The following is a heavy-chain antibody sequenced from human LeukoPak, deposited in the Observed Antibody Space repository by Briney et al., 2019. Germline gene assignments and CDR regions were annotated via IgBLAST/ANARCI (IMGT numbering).Heavy chain of an antibody. D-gene: IGHD2-8*02. J-gene: IGHJ6*03. Sequence: PSETLSLTCAVYGGSFSGYSWSWIRQPPGKGLEWIGEINHSGSTNYNPSLKSRVTISVDTSKNQVSLKLSSVTAAGTAVYYCARGRGVVRGVPRFYYYMDVWGKGTTVTVSS. CDR2: INHSGST. V-gene: IGHV4-34*01. CDR3: ARGRGVVRGVPRFYYYMDV. CDR1: GGSFSGYS.